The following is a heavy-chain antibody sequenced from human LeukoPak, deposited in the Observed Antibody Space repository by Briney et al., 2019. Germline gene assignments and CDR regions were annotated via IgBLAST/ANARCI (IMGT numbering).Heavy chain of an antibody. J-gene: IGHJ3*02. CDR1: GGTFSSYA. D-gene: IGHD4-23*01. V-gene: IGHV1-69*05. Sequence: SVKVSCKASGGTFSSYAISWVRQAPGQGLEWKGGIIPIFGTANYAQKFQGRVTITTDESTSTAYMELSSLRSEDTAVYYCASPYLVTGYAFDIWGQGTMVTVSS. CDR3: ASPYLVTGYAFDI. CDR2: IIPIFGTA.